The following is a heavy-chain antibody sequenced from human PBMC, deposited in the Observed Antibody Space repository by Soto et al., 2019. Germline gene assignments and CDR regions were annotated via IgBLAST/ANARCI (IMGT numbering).Heavy chain of an antibody. CDR2: IIPIFGTA. CDR3: ARDHGSSSVFDY. J-gene: IGHJ4*02. V-gene: IGHV1-69*05. D-gene: IGHD6-6*01. CDR1: GGTFSSYA. Sequence: ASVKVSCKASGGTFSSYAISWVRQAPGQGLEWMGGIIPIFGTANYAQKFQGRVTMTRDTSTSTVYMELSSLRSEDTAVYYCARDHGSSSVFDYWGQGTLVTVSS.